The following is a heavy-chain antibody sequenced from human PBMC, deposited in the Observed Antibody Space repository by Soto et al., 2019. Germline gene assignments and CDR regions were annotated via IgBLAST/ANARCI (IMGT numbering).Heavy chain of an antibody. Sequence: QVQLVQSGAEVKKPGASVKVSCKASGYTFTSYAMHWVRQAPGQRLEWMGWINAGNGNTKYSQKFQGRVTITRDTSASTAYMELSRLRSEDTAVYYCARDFTECSGGSCYTQVDYWGQGTLVTVSS. D-gene: IGHD2-15*01. CDR3: ARDFTECSGGSCYTQVDY. CDR2: INAGNGNT. V-gene: IGHV1-3*01. CDR1: GYTFTSYA. J-gene: IGHJ4*02.